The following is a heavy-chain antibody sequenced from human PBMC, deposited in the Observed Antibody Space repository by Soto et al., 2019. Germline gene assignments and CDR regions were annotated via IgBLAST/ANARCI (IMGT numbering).Heavy chain of an antibody. Sequence: QITLKESGPTLVKPTQTLTLTCSFSGFSLSSSGEGVAWIRQPPGRALEWLALVYWDDDKRYSPSLSSRLTITKDTSKNQVVLTMTNMDPVDTATYYCAHRQRTYFGSGRHNWFDPWGQGTLVTVSS. CDR1: GFSLSSSGEG. D-gene: IGHD3-10*01. CDR3: AHRQRTYFGSGRHNWFDP. CDR2: VYWDDDK. V-gene: IGHV2-5*02. J-gene: IGHJ5*02.